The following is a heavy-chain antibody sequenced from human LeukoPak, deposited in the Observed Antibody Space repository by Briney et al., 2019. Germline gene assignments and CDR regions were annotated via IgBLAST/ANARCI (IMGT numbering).Heavy chain of an antibody. V-gene: IGHV3-33*01. D-gene: IGHD3-22*01. CDR2: IWYDGSNK. CDR1: GFTFSTYG. J-gene: IGHJ4*02. CDR3: ARGTRYDSSGYYSQDLDY. Sequence: GGSLRLSCAASGFTFSTYGFHWVRQAPGEGLEWVAVIWYDGSNKYYADSVKGRFTISRDNSKNTLYLQMNSLRAEDTAVYYCARGTRYDSSGYYSQDLDYWGQGTLVTVSS.